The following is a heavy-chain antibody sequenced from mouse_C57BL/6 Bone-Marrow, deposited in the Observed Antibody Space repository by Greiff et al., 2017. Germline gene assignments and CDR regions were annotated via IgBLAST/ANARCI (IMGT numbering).Heavy chain of an antibody. D-gene: IGHD1-1*02. Sequence: VQLQQSGPGLVKPSQSLSLTCSVTGSSITSGYYWNWIRQFPGNKLEWMGYISYDGCNNYNPSLKNRISITRDTSKNQFYLKFNSVTTEDTATYDGARVQRWHGGFAYWGQRTLVTVSA. J-gene: IGHJ3*01. CDR2: ISYDGCN. CDR1: GSSITSGYY. CDR3: ARVQRWHGGFAY. V-gene: IGHV3-6*01.